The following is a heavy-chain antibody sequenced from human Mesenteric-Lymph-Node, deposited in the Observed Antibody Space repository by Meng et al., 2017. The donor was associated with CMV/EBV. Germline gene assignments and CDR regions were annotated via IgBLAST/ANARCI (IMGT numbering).Heavy chain of an antibody. V-gene: IGHV1-24*01. J-gene: IGHJ4*02. Sequence: ASVKVSCKGSGDTFRTYSIAWVRQAPGQGLEWMGGFDPDDGEMIYAQRFKGRVTMTEDTSTGTTYMELSSLRSEDSAVYYCATGDGYNHYYFDSWGQGTLVTVSS. CDR1: GDTFRTYS. CDR3: ATGDGYNHYYFDS. CDR2: FDPDDGEM. D-gene: IGHD5-24*01.